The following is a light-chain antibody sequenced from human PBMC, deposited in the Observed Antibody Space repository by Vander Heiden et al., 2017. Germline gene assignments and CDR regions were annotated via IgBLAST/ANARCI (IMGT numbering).Light chain of an antibody. CDR1: QSVSGN. CDR2: GAS. J-gene: IGKJ3*01. V-gene: IGKV3-15*01. CDR3: QQYNNWPLT. Sequence: EIVMTQSPATLSVSPGERATLSCRASQSVSGNLAWYQQKPGQAPRLLIYGASARATGFPARFSGSGSGTEFTLTISSLQSEDFAIYYCQQYNNWPLTFGPGTRVDIK.